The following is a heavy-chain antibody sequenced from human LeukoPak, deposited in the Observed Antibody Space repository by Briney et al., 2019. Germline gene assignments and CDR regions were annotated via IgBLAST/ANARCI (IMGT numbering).Heavy chain of an antibody. CDR2: IYYSGST. D-gene: IGHD4-17*01. Sequence: SETLSLTCTVSGGSISSYYWSWIRQPPGKGLEWIGYIYYSGSTNYNPSLKSRVTISVDTSKNQFSLKLSSVTAADTAVYYCARDIPSSYGDYSSYYYYGMDVWGQGTTVTVSS. CDR1: GGSISSYY. J-gene: IGHJ6*02. CDR3: ARDIPSSYGDYSSYYYYGMDV. V-gene: IGHV4-59*01.